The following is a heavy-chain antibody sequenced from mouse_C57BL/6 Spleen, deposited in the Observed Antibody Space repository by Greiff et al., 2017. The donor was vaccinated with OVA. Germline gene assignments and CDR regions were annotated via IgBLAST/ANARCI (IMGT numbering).Heavy chain of an antibody. V-gene: IGHV1-82*01. Sequence: VQLQQSGPELVKPGASVKISCKASGYAFSSSWMNWVKQRPGKGLEWIGRIYPGDGDTNYNGKFKGKATLTADKSSSTAYMQLSSLTSEDSAVYFCAPYSNSGYWGQGTTLTVSS. J-gene: IGHJ2*01. D-gene: IGHD2-5*01. CDR2: IYPGDGDT. CDR1: GYAFSSSW. CDR3: APYSNSGY.